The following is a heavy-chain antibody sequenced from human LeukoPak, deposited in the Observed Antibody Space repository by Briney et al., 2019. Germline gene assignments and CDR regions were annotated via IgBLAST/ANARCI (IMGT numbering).Heavy chain of an antibody. D-gene: IGHD2-2*02. CDR1: GFTFSTYS. J-gene: IGHJ6*02. V-gene: IGHV3-21*06. CDR3: ARDARRVVAAAIPYGMDV. Sequence: GGSLRLSCAASGFTFSTYSMNWVRQAPGKGLEWVSSITTTSSYIHYADSVKGRFTIFRDNAKNLLYLQMNSLRVEDTAAYYCARDARRVVAAAIPYGMDVWGQGTTVTVSS. CDR2: ITTTSSYI.